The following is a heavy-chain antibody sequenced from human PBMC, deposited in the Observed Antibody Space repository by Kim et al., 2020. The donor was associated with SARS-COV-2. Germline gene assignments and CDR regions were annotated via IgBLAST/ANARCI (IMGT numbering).Heavy chain of an antibody. CDR1: GFTFGTYA. J-gene: IGHJ3*02. D-gene: IGHD2-15*01. CDR2: LSGSGGST. V-gene: IGHV3-23*01. Sequence: GGSLRLSCAASGFTFGTYAMSWVRQAPGRGLEWVSGLSGSGGSTYYADSVKGRFSISRDNSKNTLYLQMNSLRGEDTAVYYCAQGWWTVNSGDGAMWG. CDR3: AQGWWTVNSGDGAM.